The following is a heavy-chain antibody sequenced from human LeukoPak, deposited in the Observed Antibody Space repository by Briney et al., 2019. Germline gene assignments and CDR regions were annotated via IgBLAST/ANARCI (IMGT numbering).Heavy chain of an antibody. Sequence: SVKVSCKASGGTFSSYAISWVRPAPGQGLEWMGGIIPILGTPNYAQRFQGRVTITADESTNTAYMELSILRCEDTAVYYCARNTRREGYCSITSCYQPQGYWGQGTLVTVSS. CDR3: ARNTRREGYCSITSCYQPQGY. D-gene: IGHD2-2*01. CDR1: GGTFSSYA. J-gene: IGHJ4*02. V-gene: IGHV1-69*13. CDR2: IIPILGTP.